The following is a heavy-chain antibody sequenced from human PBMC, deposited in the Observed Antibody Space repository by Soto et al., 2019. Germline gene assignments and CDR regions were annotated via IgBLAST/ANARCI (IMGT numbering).Heavy chain of an antibody. CDR3: ARHTIPFRITIPTGWFDP. Sequence: QLQLQESGPGLVKPSETLSLTCTVSGGSISSSSYYWGWIRQPPGKGLEWLGSIYYSGSTYYNPSLKSRVTISVDTSKNQFSLKLSSVTAADTAVYYCARHTIPFRITIPTGWFDPCGQGTLVTVSS. CDR1: GGSISSSSYY. V-gene: IGHV4-39*01. J-gene: IGHJ5*02. CDR2: IYYSGST. D-gene: IGHD3-9*01.